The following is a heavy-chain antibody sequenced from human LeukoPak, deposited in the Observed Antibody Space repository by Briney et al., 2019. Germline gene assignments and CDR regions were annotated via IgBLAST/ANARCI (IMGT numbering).Heavy chain of an antibody. CDR3: ARGPLIAAAGTW. Sequence: GGSLRLSCAASRFTLSTYWMSWVRQAPGKGLEWVAHIKQDGSQEYYVDSVKGRFTISRDNAKNSLFLQMNSLRAEDTAVYYCARGPLIAAAGTWWGQGTLVTVSS. D-gene: IGHD6-13*01. V-gene: IGHV3-7*03. CDR2: IKQDGSQE. CDR1: RFTLSTYW. J-gene: IGHJ4*02.